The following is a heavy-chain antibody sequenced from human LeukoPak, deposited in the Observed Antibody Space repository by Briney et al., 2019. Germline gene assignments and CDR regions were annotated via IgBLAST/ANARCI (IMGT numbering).Heavy chain of an antibody. CDR3: ATRWGGLDY. J-gene: IGHJ4*02. CDR2: FDPEDGET. D-gene: IGHD3-10*01. Sequence: ASVKVSCRVSGYTLTELSMHWVRQAPGEGLEWMGGFDPEDGETIYSQKFQGRVTMTEDTSTDTAYMELSSLRSEDTAVYYCATRWGGLDYWGQGTLVTVSS. V-gene: IGHV1-24*01. CDR1: GYTLTELS.